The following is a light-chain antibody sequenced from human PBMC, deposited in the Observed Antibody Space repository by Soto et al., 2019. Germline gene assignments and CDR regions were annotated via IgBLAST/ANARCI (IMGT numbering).Light chain of an antibody. V-gene: IGKV3-15*01. Sequence: EIVMTQSPATLSVSPGERATLSCRASQSVDNNLAWYQQQPGQAPRLLVYAASTRATGLPAKYSGSGSGTEFTLTISSLQSEDFAVYYCQQYNDWPQTFGQGTKVETK. CDR1: QSVDNN. J-gene: IGKJ1*01. CDR3: QQYNDWPQT. CDR2: AAS.